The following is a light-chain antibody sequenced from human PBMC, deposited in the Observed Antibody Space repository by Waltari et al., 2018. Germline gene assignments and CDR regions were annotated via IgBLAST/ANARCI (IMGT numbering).Light chain of an antibody. CDR2: TAS. V-gene: IGKV1-5*03. J-gene: IGKJ1*01. Sequence: DIQMTQSPSTRSASVGDRVPITCRASQSISSWLAWYQQKPGKAPKLLIYTASSLESGVPSRFSGSVSGTEFTLTISSLQPDDFATYYCQQYNSYPWTFGQGTKVEIK. CDR3: QQYNSYPWT. CDR1: QSISSW.